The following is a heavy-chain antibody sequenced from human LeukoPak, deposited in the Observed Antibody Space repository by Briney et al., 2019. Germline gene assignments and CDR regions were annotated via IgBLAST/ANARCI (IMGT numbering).Heavy chain of an antibody. D-gene: IGHD3-10*01. J-gene: IGHJ4*02. CDR3: ARGRYSMVRGVKIDY. V-gene: IGHV4-34*01. CDR1: GGSFSGYY. Sequence: PSETLSLTCAVYGGSFSGYYWSWIRQPPGKGLEWIGEINHSGSTNYNPSLKSRVTISVDTSKNQFSLKLSSVTAADTAVYYCARGRYSMVRGVKIDYWGQGTLDTVSS. CDR2: INHSGST.